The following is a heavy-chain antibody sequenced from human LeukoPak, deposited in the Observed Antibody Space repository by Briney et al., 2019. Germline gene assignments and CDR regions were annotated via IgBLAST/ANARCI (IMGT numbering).Heavy chain of an antibody. V-gene: IGHV3-23*01. D-gene: IGHD3-9*01. CDR2: ISGSGAST. Sequence: PGGSLGLSCAASGFTFSSYAMSWVRQAPGKGLEWVSTISGSGASTYYADSVKGRFTLSRDNSKNTLYLQMNSLRDEDTAVYYCASGRGRYFDWFRDAFDIWGQGTMVTVSS. CDR3: ASGRGRYFDWFRDAFDI. J-gene: IGHJ3*02. CDR1: GFTFSSYA.